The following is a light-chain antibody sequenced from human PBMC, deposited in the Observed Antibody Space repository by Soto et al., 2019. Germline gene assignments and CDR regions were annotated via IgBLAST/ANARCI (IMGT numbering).Light chain of an antibody. CDR1: QSVSGSY. CDR3: QQYGDSPPYT. Sequence: EIVLTQSPGTLSLSPGERATLSCRASQSVSGSYLAWYQQKPGQAPRLLISGASSRATGIPDRFSGSGSGTDFTLTISGLEPEDLAVYYCQQYGDSPPYTFGQGTKLEIK. V-gene: IGKV3-20*01. CDR2: GAS. J-gene: IGKJ2*01.